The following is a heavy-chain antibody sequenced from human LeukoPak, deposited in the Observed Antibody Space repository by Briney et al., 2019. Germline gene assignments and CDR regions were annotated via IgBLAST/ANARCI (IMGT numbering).Heavy chain of an antibody. J-gene: IGHJ4*02. CDR3: ARGRGNWNDYHKARISMRPGY. CDR2: MNPNSGNT. D-gene: IGHD1-1*01. CDR1: GYTFTSYD. V-gene: IGHV1-8*01. Sequence: ASVKVSCKASGYTFTSYDINWVRQATGQGLEWMGWMNPNSGNTGYAQKFQGRVTMTRNTSISTAYMELSSLRSEDTAVYYWARGRGNWNDYHKARISMRPGYWGQGTLVAVSS.